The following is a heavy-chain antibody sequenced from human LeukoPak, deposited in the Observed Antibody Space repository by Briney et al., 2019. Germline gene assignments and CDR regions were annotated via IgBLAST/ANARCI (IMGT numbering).Heavy chain of an antibody. J-gene: IGHJ4*02. CDR3: ARGASRSFDY. Sequence: ASVKVSCKASGYTLTTYDIDWVRQATGQGLEWMGWMNPYSGNTGYAQKFQGRVTITWDTSTSTAYMELSRLTSEDTAVYFCARGASRSFDYWGQGTLVTVSS. CDR1: GYTLTTYD. V-gene: IGHV1-8*03. CDR2: MNPYSGNT.